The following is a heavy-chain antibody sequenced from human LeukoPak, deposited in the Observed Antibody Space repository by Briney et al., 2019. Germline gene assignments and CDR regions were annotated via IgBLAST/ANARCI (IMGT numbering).Heavy chain of an antibody. CDR2: IYPGDSDT. D-gene: IGHD3-10*01. Sequence: LGESLKISCKGSRYSFTSYWIGWVRQMPGKGLEWMGIIYPGDSDTRYSPSFQGQVTISADKSISTAYLQWSSLKASDTAMYYCARHQGYYGPYYYYGMDVWGQGTTVTVSS. J-gene: IGHJ6*02. CDR1: RYSFTSYW. V-gene: IGHV5-51*01. CDR3: ARHQGYYGPYYYYGMDV.